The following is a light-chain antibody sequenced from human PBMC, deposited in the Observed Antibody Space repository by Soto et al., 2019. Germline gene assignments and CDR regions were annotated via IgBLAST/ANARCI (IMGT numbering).Light chain of an antibody. CDR2: DAS. Sequence: DIQRTQCPSTVRACVVERESVTLGASQNIDSYLNWYQQRPGKAPKLLIHDASSLQSGVPSRYSGSGSGTAFALTITSPQPEDFAAIYCQQTYSTPWTFGQGTKVDIK. V-gene: IGKV1-39*01. CDR1: QNIDSY. J-gene: IGKJ1*01. CDR3: QQTYSTPWT.